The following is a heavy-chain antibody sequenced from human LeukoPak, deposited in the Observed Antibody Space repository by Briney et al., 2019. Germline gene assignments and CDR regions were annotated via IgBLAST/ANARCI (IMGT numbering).Heavy chain of an antibody. D-gene: IGHD3-9*01. CDR1: GGTFSSYA. CDR3: ARDTSYDILTGEFYYFYGVDV. V-gene: IGHV1-69*04. Sequence: ASVKVSCKASGGTFSSYAISWVRQAPGQGLEWMGRIIPILGIANYAQKFQGRATITADKSTSTAYMELSSLRSEDTAVYYCARDTSYDILTGEFYYFYGVDVWGQGTTVTVSS. J-gene: IGHJ6*02. CDR2: IIPILGIA.